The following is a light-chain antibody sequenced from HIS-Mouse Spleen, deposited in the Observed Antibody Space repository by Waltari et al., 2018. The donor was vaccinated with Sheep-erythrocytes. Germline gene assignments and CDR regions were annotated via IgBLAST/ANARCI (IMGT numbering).Light chain of an antibody. CDR1: QSISSY. V-gene: IGKV1-39*01. CDR3: QQSYSTPPT. Sequence: DIQMTQSPSSLSASVGDRVTITCRASQSISSYLNWYPQKPGKAPKLLIYAASSLQSGVPSRFSGSGSETDFTLTISSLQPEDFATYYCQQSYSTPPTFGGGTKVEIK. J-gene: IGKJ4*01. CDR2: AAS.